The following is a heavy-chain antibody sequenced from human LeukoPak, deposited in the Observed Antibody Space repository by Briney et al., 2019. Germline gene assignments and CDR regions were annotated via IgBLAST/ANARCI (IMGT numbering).Heavy chain of an antibody. D-gene: IGHD3-10*01. CDR1: GFSLATYG. V-gene: IGHV3-33*01. Sequence: GRSLRLSCAASGFSLATYGTHWLRQAPGKGLEWVAVIWYDGSKKFYGDSVKGRFTVSRDTSENTMYLQMNTLRAEDTAVYYCARDGGSGIDYWGQGTLVTVYS. CDR2: IWYDGSKK. J-gene: IGHJ4*02. CDR3: ARDGGSGIDY.